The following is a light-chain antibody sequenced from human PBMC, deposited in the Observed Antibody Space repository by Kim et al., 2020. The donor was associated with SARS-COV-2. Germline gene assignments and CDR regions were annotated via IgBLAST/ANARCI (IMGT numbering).Light chain of an antibody. CDR3: QQYNDWPWT. V-gene: IGKV3-15*01. CDR2: GAS. CDR1: QSISSN. J-gene: IGKJ1*01. Sequence: EIVMTQSPATLSVSPWERVTLSCRASQSISSNLGWYQQKPGQAPRLLIYGASTRATGIPARFSGSGSGTEFTLTISSLQSEDFAVYCCQQYNDWPWTFGQGTKVDIK.